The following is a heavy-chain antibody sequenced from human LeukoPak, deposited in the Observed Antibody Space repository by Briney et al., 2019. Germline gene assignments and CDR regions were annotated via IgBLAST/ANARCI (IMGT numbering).Heavy chain of an antibody. CDR3: ARLRGGSYAPDAYFYYGMDV. V-gene: IGHV4-59*08. D-gene: IGHD1-26*01. Sequence: SETLSLTCTVSGDSISTYYWTWIRQPPGKGLEWLGYIYYSGRTTYNPSLKSRVTISLDTSKNQSSLKLRSVTASDAAVYYCARLRGGSYAPDAYFYYGMDVWGQGTTVIVSS. J-gene: IGHJ6*02. CDR2: IYYSGRT. CDR1: GDSISTYY.